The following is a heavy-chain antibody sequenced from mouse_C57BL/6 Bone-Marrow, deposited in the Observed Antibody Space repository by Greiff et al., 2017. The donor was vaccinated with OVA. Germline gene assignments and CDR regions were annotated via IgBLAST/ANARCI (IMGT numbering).Heavy chain of an antibody. Sequence: VHVKQSGAELVRPGASVKLSCTASGFNIKDDYMHWVKQRPEQGLEWIGWIDPENGDTEYASKFQGKATITADTSSNTAYLQLSSLTSEDTAVYYCTTPSDYWGQGTTLTVSS. J-gene: IGHJ2*01. CDR2: IDPENGDT. V-gene: IGHV14-4*01. CDR1: GFNIKDDY. CDR3: TTPSDY.